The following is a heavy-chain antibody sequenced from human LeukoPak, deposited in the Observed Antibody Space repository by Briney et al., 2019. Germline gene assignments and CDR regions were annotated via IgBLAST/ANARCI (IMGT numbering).Heavy chain of an antibody. CDR2: IKQDGSEK. CDR3: ARDRKQQLSDY. CDR1: GFTFSSYW. D-gene: IGHD6-13*01. J-gene: IGHJ4*02. Sequence: GGSLRLSCAASGFTFSSYWMSWVRQAPGKGLEWVANIKQDGSEKYYVGSVKGRFTISRDNAKNSLYLQMNSLRAEDTAVYYCARDRKQQLSDYWGQGTLVTVSS. V-gene: IGHV3-7*01.